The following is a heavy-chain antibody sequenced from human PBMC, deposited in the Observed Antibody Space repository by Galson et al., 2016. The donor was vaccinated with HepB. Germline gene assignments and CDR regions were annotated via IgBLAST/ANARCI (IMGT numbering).Heavy chain of an antibody. CDR3: SREWSSFEF. Sequence: ETLSLTCTVAGGSINNYYWHWIRQPPGKGLEWVGFVGYNGDTRYNPSLRGRITISLDTPKNQFSLKLNSLTSADAAVYYCSREWSSFEFWGQGILVTVSS. D-gene: IGHD2-15*01. V-gene: IGHV4-59*01. CDR1: GGSINNYY. J-gene: IGHJ4*02. CDR2: VGYNGDT.